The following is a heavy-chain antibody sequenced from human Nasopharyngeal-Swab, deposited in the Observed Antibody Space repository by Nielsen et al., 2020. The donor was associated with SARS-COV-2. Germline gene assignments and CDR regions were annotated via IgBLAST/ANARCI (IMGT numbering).Heavy chain of an antibody. CDR2: MSFDGSDE. J-gene: IGHJ4*02. CDR1: AFTFTNYG. CDR3: AKERYQSGSGKYPRDFDQ. D-gene: IGHD3-10*01. Sequence: GGSLRLSCASSAFTFTNYGIRWVREAPGQGLGWGAIMSFDGSDEYYADSVKGRFTISRDISKNTLYLQMNSLRPEDTAVYYCAKERYQSGSGKYPRDFDQWGQGTLVTVSS. V-gene: IGHV3-30*18.